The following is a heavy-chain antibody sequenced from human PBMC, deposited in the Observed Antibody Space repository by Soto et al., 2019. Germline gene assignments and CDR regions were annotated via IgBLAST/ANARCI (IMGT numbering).Heavy chain of an antibody. V-gene: IGHV4-28*05. CDR2: IYYTGTV. D-gene: IGHD3-9*01. J-gene: IGHJ4*02. Sequence: QLQLQESGPGLVKPSDTLSLTCAVPGYSIGTYNWWAWIRQPPGKGLEWIGYIYYTGTVYYNLSLKNRVSRSVDTASEQFSLRLSSVTAADTAVYYCARTSRLKTGQLDYWGQGALVTVSS. CDR1: GYSIGTYNW. CDR3: ARTSRLKTGQLDY.